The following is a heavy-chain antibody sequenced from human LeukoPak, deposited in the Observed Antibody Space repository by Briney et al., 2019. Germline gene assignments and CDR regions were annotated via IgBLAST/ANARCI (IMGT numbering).Heavy chain of an antibody. Sequence: SETLSLTCTVSGGSISSGGYYWSWIRQHPGKGLEWIGYIYYSGSTYYNPSLKSRVTISVDTSKNQFSLKLSSVTAADTAVYYCARATVTLRYAFDIWGQGTMVTVSS. CDR3: ARATVTLRYAFDI. CDR1: GGSISSGGYY. CDR2: IYYSGST. V-gene: IGHV4-31*03. D-gene: IGHD4-17*01. J-gene: IGHJ3*02.